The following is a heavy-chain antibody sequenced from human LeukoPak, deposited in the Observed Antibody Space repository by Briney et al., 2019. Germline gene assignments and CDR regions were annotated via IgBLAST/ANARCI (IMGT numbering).Heavy chain of an antibody. V-gene: IGHV3-23*01. D-gene: IGHD6-19*01. CDR2: ISGSGGVT. CDR1: GFTFSSYA. J-gene: IGHJ6*03. Sequence: PGGSLRLSCAASGFTFSSYAMSWVRRAPHKGLEWGSGISGSGGVTYYADSVKGRFTISRDNSKNKLYLEMNSLRAEDTAIYYCAKGSGWLQKYHYYMDVWGKGTTVTGSS. CDR3: AKGSGWLQKYHYYMDV.